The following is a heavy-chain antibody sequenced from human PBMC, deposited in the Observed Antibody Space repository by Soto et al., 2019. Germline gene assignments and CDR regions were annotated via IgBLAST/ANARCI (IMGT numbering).Heavy chain of an antibody. D-gene: IGHD3-3*01. CDR3: AHRVLRTVFGLVTTTAIYFDF. V-gene: IGHV2-5*02. CDR1: GFSLTTSGVG. J-gene: IGHJ4*02. CDR2: IFWDDDK. Sequence: QITLKESGPTVVKPTETLTLTCTFSGFSLTTSGVGVGWVRQSPGKAPEWLGLIFWDDDKRYSTSLKCRLTITKDTSKNQVVLTMANVDPADTATYYCAHRVLRTVFGLVTTTAIYFDFWGQGTPVVVSS.